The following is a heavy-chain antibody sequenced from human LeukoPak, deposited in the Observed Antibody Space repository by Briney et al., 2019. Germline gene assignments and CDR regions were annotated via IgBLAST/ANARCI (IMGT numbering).Heavy chain of an antibody. CDR1: GGSISSYY. CDR2: ISYSGTT. J-gene: IGHJ4*02. CDR3: ARHPGTWELDY. Sequence: PSETLSLTCTVSGGSISSYYWSWIRQPPGKGLEWIGYISYSGTTNYNPSLKSRVTISVDTSKNQFSLKLSSVTAADTAVYCCARHPGTWELDYWGQGTLVTVSS. V-gene: IGHV4-59*08. D-gene: IGHD1-26*01.